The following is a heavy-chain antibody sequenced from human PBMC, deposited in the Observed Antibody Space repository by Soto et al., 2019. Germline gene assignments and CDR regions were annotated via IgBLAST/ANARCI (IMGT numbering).Heavy chain of an antibody. Sequence: QVQLVQSGAEVKKPGSSVKVSCKASGGTFSSYTISWVRQAPGQGLEWMGRIIPILGIANYAQKFQGRVXIXXDKATSTAYMELSSLRSEDTAVYYCAREEQWLVDYWGQGTLVTVSS. CDR3: AREEQWLVDY. D-gene: IGHD6-19*01. J-gene: IGHJ4*02. CDR1: GGTFSSYT. V-gene: IGHV1-69*08. CDR2: IIPILGIA.